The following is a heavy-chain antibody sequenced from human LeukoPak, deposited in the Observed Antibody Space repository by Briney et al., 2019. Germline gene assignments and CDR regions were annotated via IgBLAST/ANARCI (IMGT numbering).Heavy chain of an antibody. V-gene: IGHV3-30*04. Sequence: GGSLRLSCAASGFTFSSHAMHWVRQAPGKGLEWVAVISYDGSNKYYADSVKGRFTISRDNSKNTLYLQMNSLRAEDTAVYYCARELGYCSGGSCYGGGFDYWGQGTLVTVSS. CDR1: GFTFSSHA. CDR3: ARELGYCSGGSCYGGGFDY. D-gene: IGHD2-15*01. J-gene: IGHJ4*02. CDR2: ISYDGSNK.